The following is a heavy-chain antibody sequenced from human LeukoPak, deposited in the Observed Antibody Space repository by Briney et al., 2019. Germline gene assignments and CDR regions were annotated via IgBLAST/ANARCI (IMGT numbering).Heavy chain of an antibody. CDR3: ARDLQSSSGYYYVVGY. D-gene: IGHD3-22*01. V-gene: IGHV1-2*02. CDR1: GYTFTGYY. CDR2: INPNSGGT. J-gene: IGHJ4*02. Sequence: ASVKVSCKASGYTFTGYYMHWVRQAPGQGLEWMGWINPNSGGTNYAQKFQGRVTMTRDASISTAYMELSRLRSDDTAVYYCARDLQSSSGYYYVVGYWGQGTLVTVSS.